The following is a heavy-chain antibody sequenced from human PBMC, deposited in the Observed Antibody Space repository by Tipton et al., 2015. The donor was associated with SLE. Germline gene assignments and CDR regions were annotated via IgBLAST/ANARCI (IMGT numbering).Heavy chain of an antibody. V-gene: IGHV4-34*01. J-gene: IGHJ4*02. Sequence: TLSLTCAVYGGSFGGYYWSWIRQPPGKGLEWIGEINHSGSTNYNPSLKSRVTISVDTSKNQFSLKLTSVTAADTAVYYCARHNNAGSSSPYYFDSWGQGTLVTVSS. CDR3: ARHNNAGSSSPYYFDS. CDR1: GGSFGGYY. CDR2: INHSGST. D-gene: IGHD6-6*01.